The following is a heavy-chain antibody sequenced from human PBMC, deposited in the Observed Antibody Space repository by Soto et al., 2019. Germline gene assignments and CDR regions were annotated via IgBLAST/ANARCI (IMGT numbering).Heavy chain of an antibody. J-gene: IGHJ5*02. V-gene: IGHV4-39*01. D-gene: IGHD4-4*01. CDR1: GGSISSSSYY. CDR3: ARRRFYSNYGYWFDP. CDR2: IYYSGST. Sequence: SETLSLTCTVSGGSISSSSYYWGWIRQPPGKGLEWIGSIYYSGSTYYNPSLKSRVTISVDTSKNQFSLKLSSVTAADTAVYYCARRRFYSNYGYWFDPWGQGTLVTVSS.